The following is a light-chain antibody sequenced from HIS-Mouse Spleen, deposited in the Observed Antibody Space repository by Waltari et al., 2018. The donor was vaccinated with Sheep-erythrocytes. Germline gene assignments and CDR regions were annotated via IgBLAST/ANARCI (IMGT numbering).Light chain of an antibody. CDR3: QAWDSSTAV. J-gene: IGLJ2*01. CDR2: HDS. CDR1: KLGDKY. Sequence: SYELTQPPSVSVSPGQTASITCSGDKLGDKYACWYQQKPGQSPVLVIYHDSKRPSGIPERFAGSNSGNTATLTIGGTQAMDEADYYCQAWDSSTAVFGGGTKLTVL. V-gene: IGLV3-1*01.